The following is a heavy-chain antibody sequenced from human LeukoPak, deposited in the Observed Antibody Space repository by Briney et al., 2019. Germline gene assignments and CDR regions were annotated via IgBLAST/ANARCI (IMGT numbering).Heavy chain of an antibody. CDR1: GYTFASYG. J-gene: IGHJ3*02. V-gene: IGHV1-18*01. CDR3: ARGGIENYDSSGYPI. CDR2: ISAYNGNT. Sequence: ASVKVSCKASGYTFASYGITWVRQAPGQGLEWMGWISAYNGNTNYAQKLQGRVTMTTDTSTNTAYMELRSLRSDDTAVYYCARGGIENYDSSGYPIWGQGTMVTVSS. D-gene: IGHD3-22*01.